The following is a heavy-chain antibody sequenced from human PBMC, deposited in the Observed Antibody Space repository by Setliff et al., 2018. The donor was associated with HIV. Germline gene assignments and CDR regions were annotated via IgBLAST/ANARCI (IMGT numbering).Heavy chain of an antibody. Sequence: SETLSLTCTVSGGSISSSRYYWGWIRQPPGKGLEWIGEINHSGSTNYNPSLKSRVTISVDTSKNQVSLRLSSVTAADTGVYYCARHRDPPGTSWIFYYYYMDLWGGGTTVTVSS. D-gene: IGHD2-2*01. CDR3: ARHRDPPGTSWIFYYYYMDL. V-gene: IGHV4-39*01. J-gene: IGHJ6*03. CDR1: GGSISSSRYY. CDR2: INHSGST.